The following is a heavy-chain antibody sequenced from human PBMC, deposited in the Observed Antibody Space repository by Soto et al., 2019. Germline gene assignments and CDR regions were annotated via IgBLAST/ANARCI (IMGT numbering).Heavy chain of an antibody. CDR1: GGTFSSYA. Sequence: ASVKVSCKASGGTFSSYAISWVRQAPGQGLEWMGGIIPIFGTANYAQKFQGRVTITADESTSTAYMELSSLRSEDTAVYYCATTVTTYYYYYGMAVWGQGTTVTVSS. V-gene: IGHV1-69*13. CDR3: ATTVTTYYYYYGMAV. D-gene: IGHD4-17*01. J-gene: IGHJ6*02. CDR2: IIPIFGTA.